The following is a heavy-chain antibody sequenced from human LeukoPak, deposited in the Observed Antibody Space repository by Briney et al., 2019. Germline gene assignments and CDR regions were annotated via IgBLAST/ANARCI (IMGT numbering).Heavy chain of an antibody. CDR2: IHYSGST. CDR1: GGSTSNYY. CDR3: ARGAGISSSWYLGRYYMDV. V-gene: IGHV4-59*01. J-gene: IGHJ6*03. Sequence: SETLSLTCTVSGGSTSNYYWSWIRQPPGKGLEWIGYIHYSGSTNYNPSLKSRVTISVDTSKNQFSLKLNSVTAADTAVYYCARGAGISSSWYLGRYYMDVWGKGTTVTISS. D-gene: IGHD6-13*01.